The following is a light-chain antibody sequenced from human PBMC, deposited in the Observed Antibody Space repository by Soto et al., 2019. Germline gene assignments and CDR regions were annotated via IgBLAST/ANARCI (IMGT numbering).Light chain of an antibody. J-gene: IGLJ1*01. CDR3: ISYTGSRTSYV. CDR1: SSDVGSYDH. CDR2: EVS. Sequence: QSLMRQPASVSGAPGHSITISCSGTSSDVGSYDHVAWYQQFPGKTPKLMIYEVSNRPSGVSSRFSGSKSGNTASLTISGLQAEDEADYYCISYTGSRTSYVFGSGTKVTVL. V-gene: IGLV2-14*01.